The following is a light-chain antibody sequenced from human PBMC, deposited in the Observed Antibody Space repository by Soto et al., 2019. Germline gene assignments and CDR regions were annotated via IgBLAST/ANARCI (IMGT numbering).Light chain of an antibody. V-gene: IGLV1-40*01. CDR1: SSNIGAGYD. J-gene: IGLJ2*01. CDR3: QSYDSSLSVV. Sequence: SVLTQPPSVSGAPGQRVTLSCTGSSSNIGAGYDVHWYPQIPGTAPKLLIYGDSNRPSGVPDRFSGSKSGTSASLAITGLQADDEAEYYCQSYDSSLSVVFGGGTKLTVL. CDR2: GDS.